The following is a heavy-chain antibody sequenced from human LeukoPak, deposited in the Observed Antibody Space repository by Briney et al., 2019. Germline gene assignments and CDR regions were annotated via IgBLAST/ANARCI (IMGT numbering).Heavy chain of an antibody. V-gene: IGHV3-9*02. Sequence: GGSLRLSCAASGFTSEDYAMHWVRQAPGKGLEWVSGISWNSGNIGYADSVKGRFTISRDNAKNSLYLQMSSLRSDDTAFYYCARSSWIQLWPVGYWGQGTLVTVSS. CDR2: ISWNSGNI. J-gene: IGHJ4*02. D-gene: IGHD5-18*01. CDR1: GFTSEDYA. CDR3: ARSSWIQLWPVGY.